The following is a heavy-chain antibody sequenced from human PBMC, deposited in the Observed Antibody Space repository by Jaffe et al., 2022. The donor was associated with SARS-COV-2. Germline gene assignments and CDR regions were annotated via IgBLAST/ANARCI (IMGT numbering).Heavy chain of an antibody. D-gene: IGHD3-10*01. Sequence: QVQLVQSGAEVKKPGASVKVSCKASGYTFTASVIHWVRQAPGQRLEWMGWINPGNGNTKYSQSFQGRVTITRDTSASTAYMELSSLRSEDTAVYYCAKLGGSGWGQGTLVTVSS. J-gene: IGHJ4*02. CDR2: INPGNGNT. V-gene: IGHV1-3*01. CDR3: AKLGGSG. CDR1: GYTFTASV.